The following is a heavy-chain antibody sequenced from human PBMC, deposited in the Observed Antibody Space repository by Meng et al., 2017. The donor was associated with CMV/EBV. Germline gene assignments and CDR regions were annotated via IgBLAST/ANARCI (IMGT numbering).Heavy chain of an antibody. CDR3: ARGGFIVATILVVQNWLDP. V-gene: IGHV1-69*05. CDR2: IIPIFGTA. CDR1: GGTFSSYA. Sequence: SLKVSCKASGGTFSSYAISWVRQAPGQGLEWMGGIIPIFGTANYAQKFQGRVTITTDESTSTAYMELSSLRSEDTAVYYCARGGFIVATILVVQNWLDPGGQG. J-gene: IGHJ5*02. D-gene: IGHD5-12*01.